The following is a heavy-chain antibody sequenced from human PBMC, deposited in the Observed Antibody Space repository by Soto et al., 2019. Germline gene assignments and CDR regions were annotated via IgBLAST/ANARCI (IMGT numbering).Heavy chain of an antibody. CDR2: IYPGDSDT. J-gene: IGHJ5*02. D-gene: IGHD3-10*01. CDR1: GYSFTSYW. CDR3: ARHPSWFYYGSGSYYNPGWFDP. V-gene: IGHV5-51*01. Sequence: GESLKISCKGSGYSFTSYWIGWVRQMPGKGLEWMGIIYPGDSDTRYSPSFQGQVTISADKSISTAYLQWSSLKASDTAMYYCARHPSWFYYGSGSYYNPGWFDPWGQGTLVTVSS.